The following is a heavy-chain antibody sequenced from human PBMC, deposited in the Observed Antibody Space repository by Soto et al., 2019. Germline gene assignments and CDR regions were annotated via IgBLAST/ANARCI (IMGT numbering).Heavy chain of an antibody. CDR1: GFTFSSYA. CDR2: ISYDGSNK. CDR3: ASPLWRDDYNWGYFDL. J-gene: IGHJ2*01. D-gene: IGHD4-4*01. V-gene: IGHV3-30-3*01. Sequence: QVQLVESGGGVVQPGRSLRLSCAASGFTFSSYAMHWVRQAPGKGLEWVAVISYDGSNKYYADSVKGRFTISRDNSKNTLYLLMNSLRTEDTAVYYCASPLWRDDYNWGYFDLWGRGTLGTVSS.